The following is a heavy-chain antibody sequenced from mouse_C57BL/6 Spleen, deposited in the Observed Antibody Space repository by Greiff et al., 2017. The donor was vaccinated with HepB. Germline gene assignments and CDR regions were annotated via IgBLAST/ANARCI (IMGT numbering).Heavy chain of an antibody. Sequence: VQLQQPGAELVKPGASVKLSCKASGYTFTSYWMQWVKQRPGQGLEWIGEIDPSDSYTNYNQKFKGKATLTVDTSSSTAYMQLSSLTSEDSAVYYCAFYGNEGFAYWGQGTPVTVSA. J-gene: IGHJ3*01. D-gene: IGHD2-1*01. CDR1: GYTFTSYW. CDR2: IDPSDSYT. V-gene: IGHV1-50*01. CDR3: AFYGNEGFAY.